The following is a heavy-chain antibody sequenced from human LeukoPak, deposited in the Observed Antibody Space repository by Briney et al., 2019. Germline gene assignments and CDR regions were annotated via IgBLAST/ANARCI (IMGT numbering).Heavy chain of an antibody. D-gene: IGHD4/OR15-4a*01. V-gene: IGHV1-8*01. CDR1: GYTFTSYD. CDR3: ARHFQNDYLDY. J-gene: IGHJ4*02. CDR2: MNPNSGNI. Sequence: ASVKVSCKASGYTFTSYDINWVRQATGQGLEWMGWMNPNSGNIGCAQKFQGRVTMTRNTSISTAYMELSSLRSEDTAVYYCARHFQNDYLDYWGQGTLVTVSS.